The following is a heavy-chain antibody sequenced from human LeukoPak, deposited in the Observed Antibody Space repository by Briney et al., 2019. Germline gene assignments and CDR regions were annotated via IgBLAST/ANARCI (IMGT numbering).Heavy chain of an antibody. CDR1: GFIFNNFG. J-gene: IGHJ5*02. CDR2: ISNDGGGT. D-gene: IGHD3-22*01. CDR3: AKDSSGYFADL. Sequence: GGSLRLSCTASGFIFNNFGLMWVRQAPGKGLEWVSAISNDGGGTTYADFVKGRFTISRDNSKNTLFLQMNSLRAEDTALYYCAKDSSGYFADLWGQGTLVTVSS. V-gene: IGHV3-23*01.